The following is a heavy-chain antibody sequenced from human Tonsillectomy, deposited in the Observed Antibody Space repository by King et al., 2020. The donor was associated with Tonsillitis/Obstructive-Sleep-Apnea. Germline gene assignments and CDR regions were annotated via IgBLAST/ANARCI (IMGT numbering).Heavy chain of an antibody. CDR2: IDYSGST. CDR1: DGSISSYF. Sequence: HVQLQESGPGLVKPSETLSLTCTVSDGSISSYFWSWIRQPPGKGLEWIGFIDYSGSTNYNPTLKSRVTISVDTSKNQFSLTLSSVTAADTAIYYCARTYDSSGYYSPYFDYWGQGTLVTVSS. V-gene: IGHV4-59*01. J-gene: IGHJ4*02. CDR3: ARTYDSSGYYSPYFDY. D-gene: IGHD3-22*01.